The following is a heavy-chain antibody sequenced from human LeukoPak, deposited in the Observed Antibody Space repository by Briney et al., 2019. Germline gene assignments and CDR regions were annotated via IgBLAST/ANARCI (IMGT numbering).Heavy chain of an antibody. Sequence: ASEKVSCKASGYTFTGYYMHWVRQAPGQGLEWMGWINPNSGGTNYAQKFQGRVTMTRDTSISTAYMELSRLRSDDTAVYYCATGLDSSGSFDYWGQGTLVTVSS. V-gene: IGHV1-2*02. CDR3: ATGLDSSGSFDY. J-gene: IGHJ4*02. D-gene: IGHD6-25*01. CDR2: INPNSGGT. CDR1: GYTFTGYY.